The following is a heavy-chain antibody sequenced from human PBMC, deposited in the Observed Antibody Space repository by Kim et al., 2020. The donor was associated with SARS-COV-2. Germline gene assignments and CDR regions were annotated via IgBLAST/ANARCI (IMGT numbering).Heavy chain of an antibody. CDR3: AIDWAAFSSGTYVFDF. CDR1: GFAFSDSP. Sequence: GGSLRLSCATSGFAFSDSPLHWVRQSPGTGLEWVALISSDGTQKNYANSVRGRFTISRDISKRTLFLQMNSLRPEDTAVYYCAIDWAAFSSGTYVFDFWGRGTLVTVSS. D-gene: IGHD3-10*01. V-gene: IGHV3-30*04. CDR2: ISSDGTQK. J-gene: IGHJ4*02.